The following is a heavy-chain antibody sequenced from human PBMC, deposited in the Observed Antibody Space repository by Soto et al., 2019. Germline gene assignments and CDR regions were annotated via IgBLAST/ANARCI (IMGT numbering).Heavy chain of an antibody. CDR1: GFTFSSYG. CDR2: ISYDGSNK. J-gene: IGHJ6*02. CDR3: AKIGGATIHRDSMDV. Sequence: ESGGGVVQPGRSLRLSCAASGFTFSSYGMHWVRQAPGKGLEWVAVISYDGSNKYYADSVKGRFTISRDNSKNTLYLQMNSLRAEDTAVYYCAKIGGATIHRDSMDVWGQGTTVTVSS. D-gene: IGHD5-12*01. V-gene: IGHV3-30*18.